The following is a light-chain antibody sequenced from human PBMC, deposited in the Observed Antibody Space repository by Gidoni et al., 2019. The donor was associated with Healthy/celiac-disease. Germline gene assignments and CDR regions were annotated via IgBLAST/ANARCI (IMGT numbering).Light chain of an antibody. CDR1: SSDVGGYNY. Sequence: QSALTQPRSVSGSPAQSVTISCTGTSSDVGGYNYVSWYQQHPGKAPKLMIYDVSKRPSGVPDRFSGSKSGNTASLTISGLQAEDEADYYCCSYAGSPYVFGTGTKVIVL. CDR2: DVS. V-gene: IGLV2-11*01. CDR3: CSYAGSPYV. J-gene: IGLJ1*01.